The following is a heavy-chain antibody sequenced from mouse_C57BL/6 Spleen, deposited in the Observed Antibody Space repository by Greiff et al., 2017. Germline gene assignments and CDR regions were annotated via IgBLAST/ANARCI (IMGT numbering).Heavy chain of an antibody. J-gene: IGHJ2*01. D-gene: IGHD1-1*01. CDR2: IHPNSGST. Sequence: QVQLQQPGAELVKPGASVKLSCKASGYTFTSYWMHWVKQRPGQGLEWIGMIHPNSGSTNYNEKLKSKATLTVDKSSSTAYMQLSSLTSEDSAVYYCARGGTTVVAEGYFDYWGQGTTLTVSS. CDR1: GYTFTSYW. CDR3: ARGGTTVVAEGYFDY. V-gene: IGHV1-64*01.